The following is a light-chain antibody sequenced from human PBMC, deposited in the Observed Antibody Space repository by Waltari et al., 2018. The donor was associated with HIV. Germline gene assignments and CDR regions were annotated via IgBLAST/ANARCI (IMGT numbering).Light chain of an antibody. CDR1: SGYSNYA. Sequence: QLVMTQSPSASASLGASVKLTCTLSSGYSNYAIAWHQQRPDKGPRYLMTVESEGTDSKGDGIPDRLSGSGSGAGRYRAIASLQSEDEADYYCQTWGSGLWVFGGGTTLSVL. V-gene: IGLV4-69*02. J-gene: IGLJ3*02. CDR2: VESEGTD. CDR3: QTWGSGLWV.